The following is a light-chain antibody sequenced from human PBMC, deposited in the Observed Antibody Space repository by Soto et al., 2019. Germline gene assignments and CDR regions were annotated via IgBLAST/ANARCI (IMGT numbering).Light chain of an antibody. CDR1: QSVSSN. CDR3: QQYNNWPYT. V-gene: IGKV3-15*01. Sequence: EIVMTQSPATLSVSPGERAALSCRASQSVSSNFAWYQQKPGQAPRLLIYGASTRATDIPARFSGSGSGTEFTLTISSLQSEDFAVYSCQQYNNWPYTFGQGTKLEIK. J-gene: IGKJ2*01. CDR2: GAS.